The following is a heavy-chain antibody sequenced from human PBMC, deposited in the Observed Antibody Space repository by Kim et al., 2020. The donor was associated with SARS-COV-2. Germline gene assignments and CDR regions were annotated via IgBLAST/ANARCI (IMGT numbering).Heavy chain of an antibody. J-gene: IGHJ4*02. CDR2: ISGDGYNT. CDR1: GFNFNNYA. V-gene: IGHV3-23*01. CDR3: AKDWFDY. Sequence: GGSLRLSCVASGFNFNNYAMIWVRQAPGKGLEWVSVISGDGYNTEYAESVKGRFTLSRDNAKNTVFLQMSSLRADDTATYYCAKDWFDYWGQGTLVTVSS.